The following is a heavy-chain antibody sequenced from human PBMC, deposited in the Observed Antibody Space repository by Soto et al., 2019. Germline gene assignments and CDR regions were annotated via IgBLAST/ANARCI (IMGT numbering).Heavy chain of an antibody. CDR3: VSSGPSGYSYAPYYYMDV. V-gene: IGHV3-33*01. J-gene: IGHJ6*03. D-gene: IGHD5-18*01. CDR1: GFTFSSYG. Sequence: GGSLRLSCAASGFTFSSYGMHWVRQAPGKGLEWVAVIWYDGSNKYYADSVKGRFTISRDNSKNTLYLQMNSLRAEDTAVYYCVSSGPSGYSYAPYYYMDVWGKGTTVTVSS. CDR2: IWYDGSNK.